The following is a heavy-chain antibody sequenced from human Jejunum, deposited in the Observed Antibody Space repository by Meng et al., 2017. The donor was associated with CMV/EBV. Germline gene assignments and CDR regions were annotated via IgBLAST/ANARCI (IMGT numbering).Heavy chain of an antibody. V-gene: IGHV4-4*07. CDR2: IHSSGAT. J-gene: IGHJ4*02. Sequence: QLQESGPGLVEPSXXLXLTCTVSDDSISSYYWSWIRQPAGKGLEWIGRIHSSGATNYNPSLKSRVSMSVDMAKKQFSLNLNSVTAADTAVYYCAKEMSRTGFFDYWGQGTLVTVSS. CDR1: DDSISSYY. D-gene: IGHD5-24*01. CDR3: AKEMSRTGFFDY.